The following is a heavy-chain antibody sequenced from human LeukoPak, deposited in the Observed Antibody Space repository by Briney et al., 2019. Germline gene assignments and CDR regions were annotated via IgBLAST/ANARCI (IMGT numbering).Heavy chain of an antibody. V-gene: IGHV3-33*08. CDR3: ARDDTNGCPFDY. D-gene: IGHD6-19*01. CDR2: IWYDGSNK. CDR1: GFTVSSNY. Sequence: PGGSLRLSCAASGFTVSSNYMSWVRQAPGKGLEWVAVIWYDGSNKYYADSVKGRFTISRDNSKNTLYLQMNSLRAEDTAVYYCARDDTNGCPFDYWGQGTLVTVSS. J-gene: IGHJ4*02.